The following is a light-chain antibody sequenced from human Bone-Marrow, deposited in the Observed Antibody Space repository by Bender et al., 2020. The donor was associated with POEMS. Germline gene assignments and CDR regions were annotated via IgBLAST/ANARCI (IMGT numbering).Light chain of an antibody. J-gene: IGLJ3*02. CDR2: EDS. Sequence: QSALTQPASVSGSPGQSITISCTGTSNDVGNYNLVSWYQQHPGKAPKLMIYEDSERPSGVPDRFSGSKSGTSASLAITGLQAEDEGDYYCQSYDNSLGGWVFGGGTKLTVL. CDR3: QSYDNSLGGWV. V-gene: IGLV2-14*02. CDR1: SNDVGNYNL.